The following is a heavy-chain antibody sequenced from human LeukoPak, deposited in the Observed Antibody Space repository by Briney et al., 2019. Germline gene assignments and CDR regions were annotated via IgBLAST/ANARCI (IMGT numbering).Heavy chain of an antibody. CDR3: ARVDTAMDFDY. V-gene: IGHV3-48*01. D-gene: IGHD5-18*01. J-gene: IGHJ4*02. CDR1: GFTFSSYS. Sequence: GGSLRLSCSASGFTFSSYSMNWVRQAPGKGLEWVSYISSSTSTIYYADSVKGRFTISRDNAKNSLYLQMNSLRAEDTAVYYCARVDTAMDFDYWGQGTLVTVSS. CDR2: ISSSTSTI.